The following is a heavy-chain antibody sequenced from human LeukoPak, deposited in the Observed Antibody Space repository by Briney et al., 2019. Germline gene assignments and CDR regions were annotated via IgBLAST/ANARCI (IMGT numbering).Heavy chain of an antibody. D-gene: IGHD3-16*01. V-gene: IGHV4-38-2*02. CDR1: GYSISSGYY. Sequence: PSETLSLTCTVSGYSISSGYYWGWIRQPPGKGLEWIGSIYHSGSTYYNPSLKSRVTISVDTSKNQFSLKLSSVTAADTAVYYCARIGTGGWGRYFDYWGQGTLVTVSS. CDR2: IYHSGST. CDR3: ARIGTGGWGRYFDY. J-gene: IGHJ4*02.